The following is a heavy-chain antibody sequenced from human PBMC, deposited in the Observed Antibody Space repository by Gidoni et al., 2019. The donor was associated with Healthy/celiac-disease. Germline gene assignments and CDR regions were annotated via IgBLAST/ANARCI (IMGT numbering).Heavy chain of an antibody. J-gene: IGHJ6*02. CDR3: VIAAAGTVPLPNYGMDV. CDR1: GGTFSSYT. D-gene: IGHD6-13*01. Sequence: QVQLVQSGAEVKKPGSSVKVSCKASGGTFSSYTISWVRQAPGQGLEWMGRIIPILGIANYAQKFQGRVTITADKSTSTAYMELSSLRSEDTAVYYCVIAAAGTVPLPNYGMDVWGQGTTVTVSS. V-gene: IGHV1-69*02. CDR2: IIPILGIA.